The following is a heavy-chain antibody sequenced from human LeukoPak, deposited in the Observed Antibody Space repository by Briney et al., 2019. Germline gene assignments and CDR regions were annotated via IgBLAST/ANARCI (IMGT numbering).Heavy chain of an antibody. CDR2: IYYSGTI. Sequence: SETLSLTYTVSGGSISSYYWSWIRQPPGKGLEWIGYIYYSGTINDNPSLKSRVTMSIDTSKNQLSLKLSSVTAADTAVYFCARSRGYDYYGGYWFDPWGQGTLVTVSS. V-gene: IGHV4-59*01. CDR1: GGSISSYY. D-gene: IGHD5-12*01. J-gene: IGHJ5*02. CDR3: ARSRGYDYYGGYWFDP.